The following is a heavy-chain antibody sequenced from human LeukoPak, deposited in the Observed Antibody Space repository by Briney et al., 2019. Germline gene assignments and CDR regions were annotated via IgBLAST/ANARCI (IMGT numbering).Heavy chain of an antibody. J-gene: IGHJ4*02. CDR1: GGSISSYY. CDR2: IYCSGST. Sequence: SETLSLTCTVSGGSISSYYWSWIRQPPGKGLEWIGYIYCSGSTNYNPSLKSRVTISVDTSKNQFSLKLSSVTAADTAVYYCARVPVAGRAFDYWGQGTLVTVSS. V-gene: IGHV4-59*01. D-gene: IGHD6-19*01. CDR3: ARVPVAGRAFDY.